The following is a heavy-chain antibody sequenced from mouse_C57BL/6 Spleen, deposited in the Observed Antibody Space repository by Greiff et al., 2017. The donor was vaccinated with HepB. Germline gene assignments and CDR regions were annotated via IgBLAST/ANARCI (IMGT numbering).Heavy chain of an antibody. CDR1: GYTFTSYW. CDR3: ARMDGYDWYFDV. CDR2: IHPNSGST. V-gene: IGHV1-64*01. Sequence: VQRVESGAELVKPGASVKLSCKASGYTFTSYWMHWVKQRPGQGLEWIGMIHPNSGSTNYNEKFKSKATLTVDKSSSTAYMQLSSLTSEDSAVYYCARMDGYDWYFDVWGTGTTVTVSS. J-gene: IGHJ1*03. D-gene: IGHD2-2*01.